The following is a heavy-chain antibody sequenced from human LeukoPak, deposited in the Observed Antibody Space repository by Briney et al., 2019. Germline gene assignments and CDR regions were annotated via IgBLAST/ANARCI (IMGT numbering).Heavy chain of an antibody. CDR1: GFTFSIYA. J-gene: IGHJ4*02. CDR2: ISGSGGTA. Sequence: GGSLRLSCAASGFTFSIYAMSWVRQAPGKGLEWVSAISGSGGTAYYADSVKGRFTISRDNSKNTLYLQMNSLRAEDTAVYYCARIPIVLITSGGYWGQGTLVTVSS. CDR3: ARIPIVLITSGGY. V-gene: IGHV3-23*01. D-gene: IGHD3-22*01.